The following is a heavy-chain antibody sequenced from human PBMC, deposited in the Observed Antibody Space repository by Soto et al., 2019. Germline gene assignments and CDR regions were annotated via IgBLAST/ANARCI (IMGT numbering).Heavy chain of an antibody. V-gene: IGHV3-64*01. CDR3: ARDRPDFWSGYYNLYYYYYYMDV. CDR2: ISSNGGST. Sequence: GGSLRLSCAASGFTFSSYAMHWVRQAPGKGLEYVSAISSNGGSTYYANSVKGRFTISRDNSKNTLYLQMGSLRAEDMAVYYCARDRPDFWSGYYNLYYYYYYMDVWGKGTTVTVS. J-gene: IGHJ6*03. D-gene: IGHD3-3*01. CDR1: GFTFSSYA.